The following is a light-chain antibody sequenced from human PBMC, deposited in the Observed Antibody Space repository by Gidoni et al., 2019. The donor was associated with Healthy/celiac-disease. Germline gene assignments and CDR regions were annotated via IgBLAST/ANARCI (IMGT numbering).Light chain of an antibody. CDR3: QQLNSYPPGLT. V-gene: IGKV1-9*01. CDR2: AAS. CDR1: QGISSY. Sequence: IQLTQSPSSLSASVGDRVTITCRASQGISSYLAWYQQKPGKAPKLLIYAASTLQSGVPSRFSGSGSGTDFTLTISSLQPEDFVTYYCQQLNSYPPGLTFGGGTKVEIK. J-gene: IGKJ4*01.